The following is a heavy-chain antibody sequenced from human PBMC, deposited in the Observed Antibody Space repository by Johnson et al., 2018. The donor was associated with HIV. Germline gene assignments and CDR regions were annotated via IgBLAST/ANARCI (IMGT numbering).Heavy chain of an antibody. Sequence: QVQLVESGGGVVQPGGSLRLSCAASGFTFSSYGMHWVRQAPGKGLEWVAFIRYDGSNKYYADSVKGRFTISRDNSKNTLYLQMNSLRAEDTAVYYCARGGARSRCYYSAFDIWGQGTMVTVSS. D-gene: IGHD3-22*01. CDR1: GFTFSSYG. J-gene: IGHJ3*02. CDR3: ARGGARSRCYYSAFDI. CDR2: IRYDGSNK. V-gene: IGHV3-30*02.